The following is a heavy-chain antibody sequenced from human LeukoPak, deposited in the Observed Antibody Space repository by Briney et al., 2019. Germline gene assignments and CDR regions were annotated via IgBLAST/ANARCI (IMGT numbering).Heavy chain of an antibody. J-gene: IGHJ4*02. Sequence: PSETLSLTCAVYGGSFSGYYWSWIRQPPGKGLEWIGEIIHSGSTNYNPSLKSRVTISVDTSKNQFSLKLSSVTAADTAVYYCARGGGRYCTNGGCHLDYWGQGTLVTVSS. CDR1: GGSFSGYY. D-gene: IGHD2-8*01. CDR2: IIHSGST. CDR3: ARGGGRYCTNGGCHLDY. V-gene: IGHV4-34*01.